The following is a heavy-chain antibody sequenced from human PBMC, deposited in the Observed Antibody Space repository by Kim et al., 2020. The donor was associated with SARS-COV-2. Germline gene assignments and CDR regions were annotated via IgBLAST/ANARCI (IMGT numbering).Heavy chain of an antibody. CDR2: IIPIFGTA. Sequence: SVKVSCKASGGTFSSYAISWVRQAPGQGLEWMGGIIPIFGTANYAQKFQGRVTITADESTSTAYMELSSLRSEDTAVYYCARDARPYCSSTSCYNWFDPWGQGTLVTVSS. J-gene: IGHJ5*02. V-gene: IGHV1-69*13. D-gene: IGHD2-2*01. CDR3: ARDARPYCSSTSCYNWFDP. CDR1: GGTFSSYA.